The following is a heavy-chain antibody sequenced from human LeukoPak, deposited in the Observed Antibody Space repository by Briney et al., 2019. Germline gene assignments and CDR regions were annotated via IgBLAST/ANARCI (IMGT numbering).Heavy chain of an antibody. CDR1: GGSISSGGYY. J-gene: IGHJ4*02. V-gene: IGHV4-31*03. D-gene: IGHD5-18*01. CDR2: IYYSGST. Sequence: SETLSLTCTVSGGSISSGGYYWSWIRQHPGKGLEWIGYIYYSGSTYYNPSLKSRVTISVDTSKNQFSLKLSSVTAADTAVYYCATSAGKRGYSYGWFSYWGQGTLVTVSS. CDR3: ATSAGKRGYSYGWFSY.